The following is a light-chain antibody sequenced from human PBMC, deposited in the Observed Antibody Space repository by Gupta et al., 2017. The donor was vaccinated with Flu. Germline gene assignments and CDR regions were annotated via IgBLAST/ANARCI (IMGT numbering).Light chain of an antibody. Sequence: DIQMTQYPSTLSAFIGDRVNISCRASQNINMWVAWYQQKPGKAPRFLIYKASTLQSGVPSRLSGSGSGTDFTLTVNHLQADDSGTYFCQQYNSSPDNFGQGTRLEIK. CDR3: QQYNSSPDN. CDR2: KAS. V-gene: IGKV1-5*03. CDR1: QNINMW. J-gene: IGKJ2*01.